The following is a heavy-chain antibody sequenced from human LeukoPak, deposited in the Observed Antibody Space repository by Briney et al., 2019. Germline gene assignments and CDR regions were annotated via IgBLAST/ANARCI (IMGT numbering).Heavy chain of an antibody. CDR2: IVVCSGNT. V-gene: IGHV1-58*02. CDR1: GFTFTSSA. CDR3: ATHYCGGDCAFGY. D-gene: IGHD2-21*02. Sequence: GASVKVSCKASGFTFTSSAMQWVRQARGQRLEWIGWIVVCSGNTNYAQKFQERVTITRDMSTSTAYMELSSLRSEDTAVYYCATHYCGGDCAFGYWGQGTLVTVSS. J-gene: IGHJ4*02.